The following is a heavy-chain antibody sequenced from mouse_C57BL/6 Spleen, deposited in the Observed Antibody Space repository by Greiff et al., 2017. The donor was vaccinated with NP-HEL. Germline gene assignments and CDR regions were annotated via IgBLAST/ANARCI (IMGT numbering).Heavy chain of an antibody. D-gene: IGHD2-2*01. J-gene: IGHJ3*01. CDR3: ARHGYDVFAY. CDR1: GFTFSSYT. Sequence: EVHLVESGGGLVKPGGSLKLSCAASGFTFSSYTMSWVRQTPEKRLEWVATISGGGGNTYYPDSVKGRFTISRDNAKNTLYLQMSSLRSEDTALYYCARHGYDVFAYWGQGTLVTVSA. V-gene: IGHV5-9*01. CDR2: ISGGGGNT.